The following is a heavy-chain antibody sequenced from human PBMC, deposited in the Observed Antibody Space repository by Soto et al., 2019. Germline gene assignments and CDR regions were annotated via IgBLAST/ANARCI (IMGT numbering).Heavy chain of an antibody. CDR2: ISAYNGNT. CDR3: ARSTHYYDSSGYPGAFDI. CDR1: GYTFTSYG. D-gene: IGHD3-22*01. Sequence: QVQLVQSGAEVKKPGASVKVSCKASGYTFTSYGISWVRQAPGQGLEWMGWISAYNGNTNYAQKLQGRGTMTTDTSTSTAYMELRSLRSDDTAVYYCARSTHYYDSSGYPGAFDIWGQGTMVTVSS. V-gene: IGHV1-18*01. J-gene: IGHJ3*02.